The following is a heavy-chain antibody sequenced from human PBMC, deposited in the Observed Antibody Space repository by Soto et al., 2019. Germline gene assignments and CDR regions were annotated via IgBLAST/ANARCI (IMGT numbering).Heavy chain of an antibody. CDR3: ARGGNDLIYYYYGMDV. CDR1: GGSISSGGYS. D-gene: IGHD1-1*01. CDR2: IYHSGST. V-gene: IGHV4-30-2*01. Sequence: PSETLSFTCAVSGGSISSGGYSWSWIRQPPGKGLEWIGYIYHSGSTYYNPSLKSRVTISVDRSKNQFSLKLSSVTAADTAVYYCARGGNDLIYYYYGMDVWGQGTTVTVSS. J-gene: IGHJ6*02.